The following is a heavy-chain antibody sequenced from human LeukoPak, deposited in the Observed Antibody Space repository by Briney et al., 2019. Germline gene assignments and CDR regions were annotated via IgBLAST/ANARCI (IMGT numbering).Heavy chain of an antibody. J-gene: IGHJ4*02. D-gene: IGHD6-19*01. Sequence: GESLKISCKGSGYSFPNYWIGWVRQMSGKGLEWMGIIYPGDSDTTYSPSFQGQVTISADKSISTAYLQWSSLKASDTAMYYCARRGPVVGVLYFDYWGQGTLVTVSS. CDR1: GYSFPNYW. CDR2: IYPGDSDT. V-gene: IGHV5-51*01. CDR3: ARRGPVVGVLYFDY.